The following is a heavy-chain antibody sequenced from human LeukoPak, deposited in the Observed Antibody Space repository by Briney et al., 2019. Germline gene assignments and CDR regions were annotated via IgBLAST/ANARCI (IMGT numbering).Heavy chain of an antibody. D-gene: IGHD1-26*01. CDR2: ISDSSDTM. V-gene: IGHV3-48*01. CDR1: GFTFDDYG. J-gene: IGHJ4*02. CDR3: ARDLIVGTTIRYYFDY. Sequence: PGGSLRLSCAASGFTFDDYGMSWVRQAPGKGLEWVSYISDSSDTMYYADSVKGRFTISRDNAKNSLYLQMNSLRAEDTAVYYCARDLIVGTTIRYYFDYWGQGTLVTVSS.